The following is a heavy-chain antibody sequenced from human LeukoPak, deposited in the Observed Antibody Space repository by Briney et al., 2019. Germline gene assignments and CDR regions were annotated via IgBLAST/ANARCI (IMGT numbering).Heavy chain of an antibody. CDR1: GFTFSLSW. CDR3: AKGDYDSSGYYPV. J-gene: IGHJ6*04. CDR2: ISWNSDSI. D-gene: IGHD3-22*01. V-gene: IGHV3-9*01. Sequence: GGPLRLSCAASGFTFSLSWMHWVRQAPGKGLEWVSGISWNSDSIGYADSVKGRFTISRDNAKNSLYLQMNSLRAEDTALYYCAKGDYDSSGYYPVWGKGTTVTVSP.